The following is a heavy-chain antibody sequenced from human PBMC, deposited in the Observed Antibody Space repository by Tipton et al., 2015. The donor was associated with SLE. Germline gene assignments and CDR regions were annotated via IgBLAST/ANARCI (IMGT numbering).Heavy chain of an antibody. V-gene: IGHV4-4*07. CDR3: TRGGFDWGFPYFDF. Sequence: TLSLTCTVSGGSINSYYWSWIRQTAGKGLEWIGRIYHSGSTNYNPSLKTRVTMSVDTSKNQFSLSLSSVTAADTAVYYCTRGGFDWGFPYFDFWGQGALVTVSS. J-gene: IGHJ4*02. D-gene: IGHD3-9*01. CDR2: IYHSGST. CDR1: GGSINSYY.